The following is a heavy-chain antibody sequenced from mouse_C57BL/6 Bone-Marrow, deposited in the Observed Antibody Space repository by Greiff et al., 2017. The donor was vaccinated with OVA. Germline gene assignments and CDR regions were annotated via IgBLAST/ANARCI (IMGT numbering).Heavy chain of an antibody. CDR1: GFTFSSYA. V-gene: IGHV5-4*01. D-gene: IGHD2-1*01. J-gene: IGHJ2*01. CDR3: AREKDGNWDY. CDR2: ISDGGSYT. Sequence: EVKLMESGGGLVKPGGSLKLSCAASGFTFSSYAMSWVRQTPEKRLEWVATISDGGSYTYYPDNVKGRFTISRDNAKNNLYLQMSHLKSEDTAMYYCAREKDGNWDYWGQGTTRTVSS.